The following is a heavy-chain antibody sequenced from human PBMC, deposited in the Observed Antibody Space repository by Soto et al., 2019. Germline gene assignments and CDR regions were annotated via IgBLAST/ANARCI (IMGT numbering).Heavy chain of an antibody. Sequence: QVQLVQSGAEVKKPGSSVKVSCKASGGTFSSYAISWVRQAPGQGLEWMGGIIPIFGTANYAQKFQGRVTITADESTSTAYMELSSLRSEETAVYYCARGKGNYDYVWGSYRYSYYFDYWGQGTLVTVSS. D-gene: IGHD3-16*02. CDR1: GGTFSSYA. CDR2: IIPIFGTA. V-gene: IGHV1-69*01. J-gene: IGHJ4*02. CDR3: ARGKGNYDYVWGSYRYSYYFDY.